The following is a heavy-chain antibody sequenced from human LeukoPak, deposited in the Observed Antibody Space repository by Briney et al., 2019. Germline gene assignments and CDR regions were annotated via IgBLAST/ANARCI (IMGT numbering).Heavy chain of an antibody. V-gene: IGHV4-38-2*02. Sequence: SETLSLTCTVSGYSISSGYYWGWIRQPPGKGLEWIGSIYHSGSTYYNPSLKSRVTISVDTSKNQFSLKLSSVTAADTAVYYCARANYDFWSGNWFDPWGQGTLVTVSS. CDR1: GYSISSGYY. J-gene: IGHJ5*02. CDR3: ARANYDFWSGNWFDP. D-gene: IGHD3-3*01. CDR2: IYHSGST.